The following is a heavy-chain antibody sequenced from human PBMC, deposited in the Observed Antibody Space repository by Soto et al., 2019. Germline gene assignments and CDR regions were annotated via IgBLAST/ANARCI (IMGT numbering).Heavy chain of an antibody. V-gene: IGHV1-69*06. Sequence: SVKVSCKASGGTFSSYAISWVRQAPGQGLEWMGGIIPIFGTANYAQKFQGRVTITADKSTSTAYMELSSMRSEDTAVYYCARDFVDSGSYFSYFVDPWGQGTLVTVSS. D-gene: IGHD1-26*01. CDR3: ARDFVDSGSYFSYFVDP. CDR1: GGTFSSYA. J-gene: IGHJ5*02. CDR2: IIPIFGTA.